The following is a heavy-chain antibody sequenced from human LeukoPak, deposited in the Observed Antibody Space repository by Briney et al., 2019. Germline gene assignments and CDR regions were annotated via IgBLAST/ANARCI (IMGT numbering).Heavy chain of an antibody. CDR2: IKEDGSDK. CDR1: GFTFSSYW. D-gene: IGHD3-22*01. Sequence: GGSLRLSCAASGFTFSSYWMAWVRQAPGKGLEWVANIKEDGSDKYCVDSVKGRFTISRDNAKNSLYLQMNSLRAEDTAVYYCARGITMKGDGMDVWGQGTTVTVSS. CDR3: ARGITMKGDGMDV. J-gene: IGHJ6*02. V-gene: IGHV3-7*04.